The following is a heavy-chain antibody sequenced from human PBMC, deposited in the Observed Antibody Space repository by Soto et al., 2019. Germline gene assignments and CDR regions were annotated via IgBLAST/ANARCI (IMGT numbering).Heavy chain of an antibody. D-gene: IGHD2-2*01. Sequence: QVQLVQSGAEVKKPGSSVKVSCKASGGTFSSYAISWVRQAPGQGLEWMGWIIPISGTANYAPKFQGRVTITADESTSTVSMELSSLRSEDTAVYFCARSQGSSTSLDIYYYYYYGMDVWGQGTTVTVSS. CDR1: GGTFSSYA. J-gene: IGHJ6*02. V-gene: IGHV1-69*01. CDR2: IIPISGTA. CDR3: ARSQGSSTSLDIYYYYYYGMDV.